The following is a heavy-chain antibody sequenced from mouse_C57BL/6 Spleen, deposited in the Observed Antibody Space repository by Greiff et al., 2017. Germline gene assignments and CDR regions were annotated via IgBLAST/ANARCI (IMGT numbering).Heavy chain of an antibody. Sequence: QVQLQQPGAELVRPGSSVKLSCKASGYTFTSYWMHWVKQRPIQGLEWIGNIDPSDSETHYNQKFKDKATLTVDKSSSTVYMQLSSLTSEDSAVYYCAREDYGSPRLAYWGQGTLVTVSA. D-gene: IGHD1-1*01. J-gene: IGHJ3*01. CDR1: GYTFTSYW. CDR3: AREDYGSPRLAY. CDR2: IDPSDSET. V-gene: IGHV1-52*01.